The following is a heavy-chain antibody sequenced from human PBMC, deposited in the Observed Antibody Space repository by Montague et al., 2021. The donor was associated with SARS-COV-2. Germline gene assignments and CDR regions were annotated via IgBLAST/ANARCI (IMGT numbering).Heavy chain of an antibody. D-gene: IGHD3-3*01. CDR3: ANMGVGRITIFGVVSRGGLDY. V-gene: IGHV4-39*01. Sequence: SETLSLTCTVSGGSISSSSYYWGWIRQPPGKGLEWIGNIYYSGNTYYNPSLKSRVTISVDTSKNPFSLKLSSVTAADTAVYYCANMGVGRITIFGVVSRGGLDYWGQGTLVTVSS. J-gene: IGHJ4*02. CDR1: GGSISSSSYY. CDR2: IYYSGNT.